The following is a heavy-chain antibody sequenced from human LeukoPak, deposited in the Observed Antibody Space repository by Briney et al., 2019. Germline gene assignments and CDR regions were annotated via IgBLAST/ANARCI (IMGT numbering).Heavy chain of an antibody. J-gene: IGHJ4*02. Sequence: SETLSLTCTISSASVSSYYWSWIRQPPGKGLEWIGSIYYSGSTYYNPSLKSRVTISVDTSKNQFSLKLSSVTAADTAVYYCASMFRQLFDYWGQGTLVTVSS. D-gene: IGHD3-10*01. CDR1: SASVSSYY. CDR3: ASMFRQLFDY. CDR2: IYYSGST. V-gene: IGHV4-39*01.